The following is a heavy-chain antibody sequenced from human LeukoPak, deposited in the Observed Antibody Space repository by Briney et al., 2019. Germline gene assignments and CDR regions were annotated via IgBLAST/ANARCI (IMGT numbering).Heavy chain of an antibody. V-gene: IGHV1-2*02. Sequence: GASVKVSCKASGYTFTGYYMHWVRQAPGQGLEWMGWINPNSGGTNYAQKFQGRVTMTRDTSISTAYMELSRLRSDDTAVYYCARGRFDIVVVPAAVANWFDPWGQGTLVTVSS. CDR2: INPNSGGT. D-gene: IGHD2-2*01. CDR3: ARGRFDIVVVPAAVANWFDP. J-gene: IGHJ5*02. CDR1: GYTFTGYY.